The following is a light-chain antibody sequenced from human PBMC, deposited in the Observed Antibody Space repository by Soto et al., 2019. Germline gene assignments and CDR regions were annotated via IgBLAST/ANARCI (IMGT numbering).Light chain of an antibody. J-gene: IGKJ1*01. V-gene: IGKV4-1*01. CDR3: QQYYSTPWT. Sequence: DIVLTQSPDSLAVSLGERATINCKSSQSVLYSSNNKNYLAWYQQKPGQPPKLLIYWASTRESGVPERFCGSGSGTDFTLTISILQAEDVAVYYCQQYYSTPWTFGQGTKVEIK. CDR1: QSVLYSSNNKNY. CDR2: WAS.